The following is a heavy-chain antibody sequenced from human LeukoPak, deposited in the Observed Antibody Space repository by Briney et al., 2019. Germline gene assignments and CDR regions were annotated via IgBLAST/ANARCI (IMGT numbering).Heavy chain of an antibody. CDR3: AREGTDSSGYPSRLFDY. J-gene: IGHJ4*02. Sequence: GASVKVSCKASGYTFTSYGTSWVRQAPGQGLEWMGRIIPIFGIANYAQKFQGRVTITADKSTSTAYMELSSLRSEDTAVYYCAREGTDSSGYPSRLFDYWGQGTLVTVSS. D-gene: IGHD3-22*01. CDR2: IIPIFGIA. CDR1: GYTFTSYG. V-gene: IGHV1-69*04.